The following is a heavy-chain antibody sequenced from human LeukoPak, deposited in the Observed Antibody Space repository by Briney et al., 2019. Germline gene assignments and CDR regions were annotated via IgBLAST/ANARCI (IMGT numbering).Heavy chain of an antibody. J-gene: IGHJ4*02. CDR2: VYPNSGAT. Sequence: GASVKVSCKASGYTFTGYYMHWVRQAPGQGLEWMGWVYPNSGATKYAQKFQGRVTMTRDTSISTAYMELSGLRSDDTAVYYCGTLLSNGPFDYWDQGSLVTVSS. CDR1: GYTFTGYY. CDR3: GTLLSNGPFDY. V-gene: IGHV1-2*02.